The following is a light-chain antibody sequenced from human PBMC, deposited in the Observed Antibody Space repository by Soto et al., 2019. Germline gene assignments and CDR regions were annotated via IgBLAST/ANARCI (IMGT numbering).Light chain of an antibody. Sequence: QSVLTQPPSACGAPGERVTISCSGSSSNIGSHIVNWYQQVPGTAPKLLIYTNNQRPSGVPDRFSGSKSGTSASLAISGLQSEDDADYYCAAWDDSAFGVVFGGGTKLTVL. CDR3: AAWDDSAFGVV. V-gene: IGLV1-44*01. CDR1: SSNIGSHI. CDR2: TNN. J-gene: IGLJ2*01.